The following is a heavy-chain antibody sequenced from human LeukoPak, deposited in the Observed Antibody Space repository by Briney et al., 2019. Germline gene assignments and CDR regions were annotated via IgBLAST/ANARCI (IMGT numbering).Heavy chain of an antibody. D-gene: IGHD3-16*01. Sequence: ASVKVSCKVSGYTLRELSIHWVRQAPGKGLEWMGGFDPEGGETIYAREFRGRVTVPEDTSTDTAYLEVRGLTSEDTAVYYCATRHLANSWFDPWGQGTLVTVSS. CDR3: ATRHLANSWFDP. J-gene: IGHJ5*02. CDR2: FDPEGGET. CDR1: GYTLRELS. V-gene: IGHV1-24*01.